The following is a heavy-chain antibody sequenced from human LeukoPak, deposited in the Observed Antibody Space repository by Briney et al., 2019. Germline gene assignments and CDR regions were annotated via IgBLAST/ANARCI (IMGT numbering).Heavy chain of an antibody. J-gene: IGHJ5*02. CDR2: IIPTFGTA. Sequence: ASVKVSCKASGGTFSTYVMSWVRQAPGQGLEWMGGIIPTFGTANYAQKFQGRVTMTRDTSTSTVYMELSSLRSEDTAVYHCARDLCSSTSCSGFDPWGQGTLVTVSS. V-gene: IGHV1-69*05. CDR1: GGTFSTYV. D-gene: IGHD2-2*01. CDR3: ARDLCSSTSCSGFDP.